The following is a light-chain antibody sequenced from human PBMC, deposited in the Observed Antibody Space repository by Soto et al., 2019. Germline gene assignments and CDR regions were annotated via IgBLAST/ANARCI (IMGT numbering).Light chain of an antibody. CDR3: QQNQDWPGT. CDR2: DAS. J-gene: IGKJ1*01. V-gene: IGKV3-15*01. Sequence: EIVMTQSPATLSVSPGERATLSCRASQSISINLAWYQQKPGQAPRLLIYDASTRATGIPVRFSGSGSGTELIVTISSLQSEDFGVYYCQQNQDWPGTFGQGTKVDIK. CDR1: QSISIN.